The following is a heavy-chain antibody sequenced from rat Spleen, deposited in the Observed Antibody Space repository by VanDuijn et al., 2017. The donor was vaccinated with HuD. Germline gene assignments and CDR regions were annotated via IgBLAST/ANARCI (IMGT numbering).Heavy chain of an antibody. CDR2: ISTGGGNT. V-gene: IGHV5-25*01. CDR1: GFTFSNYD. CDR3: ARGDYGGYGY. D-gene: IGHD1-11*01. J-gene: IGHJ2*01. Sequence: EVQLVESGGGLVQPGRSMKLSCAASGFTFSNYDMAWVRQAPTKGLEWVASISTGGGNTYYRDSVKGRFTISRDNAKNTLYLQLNSLKSEDTAIYYCARGDYGGYGYWGQGVMVTVSS.